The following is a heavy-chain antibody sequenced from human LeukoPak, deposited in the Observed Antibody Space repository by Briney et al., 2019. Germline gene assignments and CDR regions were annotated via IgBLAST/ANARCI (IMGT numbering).Heavy chain of an antibody. J-gene: IGHJ4*02. V-gene: IGHV4-39*01. D-gene: IGHD5-24*01. CDR1: GGSISSSSYY. CDR2: IYYSGST. CDR3: ARHHNFDY. Sequence: PSETLSLTCTVSGGSISSSSYYWGWIRQPPGKGLEWIGSIYYSGSTYYNPSLKSRVTISVDTSKNQFSLKLSSVTAADTAVYYCARHHNFDYWGQGTLVTVSS.